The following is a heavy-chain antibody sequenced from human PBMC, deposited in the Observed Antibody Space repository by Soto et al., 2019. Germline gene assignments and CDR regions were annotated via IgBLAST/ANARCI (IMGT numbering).Heavy chain of an antibody. Sequence: GGSLRLSCAASGFTFSDYYMSRIRQAPGKGLEWVSYISSSGSTIYYADSVKGRFTISRDNAKNSLYLQMNSLRAEDTAVYYCARVGYCTNGVCYTDYYYGMDVWGQGTTVTVSS. CDR1: GFTFSDYY. D-gene: IGHD2-8*01. CDR2: ISSSGSTI. V-gene: IGHV3-11*01. J-gene: IGHJ6*02. CDR3: ARVGYCTNGVCYTDYYYGMDV.